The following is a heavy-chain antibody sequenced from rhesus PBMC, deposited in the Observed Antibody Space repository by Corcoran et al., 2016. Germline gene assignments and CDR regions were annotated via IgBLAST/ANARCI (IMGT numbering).Heavy chain of an antibody. CDR3: ARDRNSGSWTYYFDY. CDR1: GGSLSSGYD. J-gene: IGHJ4*01. D-gene: IGHD6-25*01. V-gene: IGHV4-76*01. Sequence: QVQLQESGPGVVEPSETLSLTCAVTGGSLSSGYDWSWIRQPPGKGLEWIGYIYGSSGSTNYNPSLKNRVTISKDASKNQCSLKLRAVTAADTAVYYGARDRNSGSWTYYFDYWGQGVLVTVSS. CDR2: IYGSSGST.